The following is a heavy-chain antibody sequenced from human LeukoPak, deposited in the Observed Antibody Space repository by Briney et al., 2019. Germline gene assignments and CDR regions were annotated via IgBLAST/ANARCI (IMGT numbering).Heavy chain of an antibody. D-gene: IGHD6-6*01. CDR2: IIPIFGTA. V-gene: IGHV1-69*05. CDR3: ARRIAARPTPFDY. Sequence: ASVKVSCKASGGTFSSYAISWVRQAPGQGLEWMGGIIPIFGTANYAQKFQGRVTTTTDESTSTAYMELSSLRSEDTAVYYCARRIAARPTPFDYWGQGTLVTVSS. CDR1: GGTFSSYA. J-gene: IGHJ4*02.